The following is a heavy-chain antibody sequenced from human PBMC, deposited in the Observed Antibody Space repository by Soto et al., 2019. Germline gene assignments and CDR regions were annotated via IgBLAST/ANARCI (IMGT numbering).Heavy chain of an antibody. D-gene: IGHD3-22*01. J-gene: IGHJ3*01. CDR3: ARQGEYYDSRGSLTFDF. V-gene: IGHV1-46*01. CDR1: GYTFTNYY. CDR2: INPSGGGST. Sequence: QVQLVQSGTEVTKPGASVRVSCKASGYTFTNYYIHWVRQAPGQGLEWMAIINPSGGGSTSYAQKFQGRVTMTRDTSTSTVYMELSSLRSEDTAVYYCARQGEYYDSRGSLTFDFWGQGTVVTVSS.